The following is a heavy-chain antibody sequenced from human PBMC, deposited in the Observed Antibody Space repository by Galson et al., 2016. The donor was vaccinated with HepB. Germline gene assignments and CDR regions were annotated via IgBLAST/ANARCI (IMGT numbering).Heavy chain of an antibody. J-gene: IGHJ4*02. CDR3: AGGSYNVGAALGLEY. CDR1: GYTFTTYY. D-gene: IGHD2-15*01. Sequence: SVKVSCKASGYTFTTYYMHWVRQAPGQGLEWMGVINPSGGSTTYTQELQGRVTMTSDTSTSTVHLELSSLRSEDTAVYYCAGGSYNVGAALGLEYWGQGTLVTVSS. CDR2: INPSGGST. V-gene: IGHV1-46*01.